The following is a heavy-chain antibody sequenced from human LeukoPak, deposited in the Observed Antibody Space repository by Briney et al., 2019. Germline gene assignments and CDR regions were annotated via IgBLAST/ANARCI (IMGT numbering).Heavy chain of an antibody. CDR1: GGSISSSSYY. CDR2: IYYSGST. D-gene: IGHD3-22*01. J-gene: IGHJ2*01. CDR3: ARRYDSIGSYHWYFDL. Sequence: PSETLSLTCTVSGGSISSSSYYWGWIRQPPGKGLEWIGSIYYSGSTYYNPSLKSRVTISVDTSKNQFSLKLSSVTAADTAVYYCARRYDSIGSYHWYFDLWGRGTLVTVSS. V-gene: IGHV4-39*01.